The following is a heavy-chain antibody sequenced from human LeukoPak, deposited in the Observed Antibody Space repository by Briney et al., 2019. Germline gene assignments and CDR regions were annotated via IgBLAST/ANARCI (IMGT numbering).Heavy chain of an antibody. CDR3: ARDRIYYDSSRDGFDI. J-gene: IGHJ3*02. D-gene: IGHD3-22*01. V-gene: IGHV1-46*01. CDR1: GYTFTSYY. CDR2: INPSGGST. Sequence: GASVKVSCKASGYTFTSYYIHWVRQAPGQGLEWMGVINPSGGSTSYAQKFQGRVTMTRDTSTSTVYMELSSLRSEDTAVYYCARDRIYYDSSRDGFDIWGQGTMVTVSS.